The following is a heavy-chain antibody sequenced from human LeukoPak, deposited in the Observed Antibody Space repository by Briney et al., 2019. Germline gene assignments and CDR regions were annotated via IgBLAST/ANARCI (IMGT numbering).Heavy chain of an antibody. CDR3: ARDAICSSTSCYPNWFDP. J-gene: IGHJ5*02. CDR2: IIPIFGTA. CDR1: GGTFISSA. Sequence: GSSVKVSCKASGGTFISSAISWVRQAPGQGLEWMGGIIPIFGTANYAQKFQGRVTITTDESTSTAYMELSSLRSEDTAVYYCARDAICSSTSCYPNWFDPWGQGTLVTVSS. V-gene: IGHV1-69*05. D-gene: IGHD2-2*01.